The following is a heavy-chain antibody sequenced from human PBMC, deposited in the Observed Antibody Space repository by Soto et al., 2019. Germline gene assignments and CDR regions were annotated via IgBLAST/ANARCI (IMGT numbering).Heavy chain of an antibody. D-gene: IGHD1-7*01. Sequence: EVQLSESGGGLVQPGGSLRLSCAASGFTFSRYGMSWVRQAPGKGLEWVSAITGSGDSTYYADSVKGRFTISRVSSNNTVFLQMNSLRDDDTAVYYCVKLRLELLYLDSWGLGALVIVSS. CDR3: VKLRLELLYLDS. CDR1: GFTFSRYG. J-gene: IGHJ4*02. V-gene: IGHV3-23*01. CDR2: ITGSGDST.